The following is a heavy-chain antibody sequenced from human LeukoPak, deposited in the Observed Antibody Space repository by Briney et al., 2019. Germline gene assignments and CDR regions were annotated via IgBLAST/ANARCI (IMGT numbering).Heavy chain of an antibody. CDR3: AREKYGSGPQPFDY. Sequence: GGSLRLSCAASGFTVSDNYVSWVRQAPGKGLEWVSSIYSAGNIYYADSAKGRFTISRDNSKNTLYLQMDSLRVDDTAVYYCAREKYGSGPQPFDYWGQGTQVTVSS. D-gene: IGHD3-10*01. CDR1: GFTVSDNY. CDR2: IYSAGNI. J-gene: IGHJ4*02. V-gene: IGHV3-66*01.